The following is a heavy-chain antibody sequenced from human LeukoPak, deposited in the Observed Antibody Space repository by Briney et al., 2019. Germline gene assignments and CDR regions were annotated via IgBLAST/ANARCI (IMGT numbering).Heavy chain of an antibody. Sequence: SETLSLTCTVSGGSISSGDYYWSWIRQPPGKGLEWIGYIYYSGSTYYNPSLKSRVTISVDTSKNQFSLKLSSVTAADTAVYYCARASPTLYGMDVWGQGTTVTVSS. J-gene: IGHJ6*02. D-gene: IGHD2/OR15-2a*01. V-gene: IGHV4-30-4*01. CDR3: ARASPTLYGMDV. CDR1: GGSISSGDYY. CDR2: IYYSGST.